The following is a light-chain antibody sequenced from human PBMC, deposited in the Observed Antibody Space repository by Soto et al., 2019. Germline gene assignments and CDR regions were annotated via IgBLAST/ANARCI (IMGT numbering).Light chain of an antibody. J-gene: IGKJ5*01. CDR3: QQRSNWPPIT. V-gene: IGKV3-11*01. CDR2: DAS. Sequence: EVVLTQSPATLSLSPGERATLSCRASQSVSSYLAWYQQKPGQAPRLLIYDASNRATGVPARFSGSGSGTDFTLTISSLEPEDFAVYYCQQRSNWPPITFGQGTRLDIK. CDR1: QSVSSY.